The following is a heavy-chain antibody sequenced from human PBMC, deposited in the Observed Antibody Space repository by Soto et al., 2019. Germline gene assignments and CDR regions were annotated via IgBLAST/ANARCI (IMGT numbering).Heavy chain of an antibody. Sequence: ASVKVSCKASGYTFTNFGVTWVRRAPGQGLEWMGWISAYTDTPNYAQKFQGRVTMTIDTSTSTAYMDLRSLTSDDTAVYYCARVIPGVEGWFDPWGQGTLVTVSS. V-gene: IGHV1-18*01. CDR2: ISAYTDTP. CDR1: GYTFTNFG. D-gene: IGHD2-2*01. CDR3: ARVIPGVEGWFDP. J-gene: IGHJ5*02.